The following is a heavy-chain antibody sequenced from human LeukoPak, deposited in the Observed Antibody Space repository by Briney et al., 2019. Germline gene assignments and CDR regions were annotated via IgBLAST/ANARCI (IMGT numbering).Heavy chain of an antibody. V-gene: IGHV4-34*01. CDR1: GGSFSDSY. CDR3: ARGSNSVAY. Sequence: SETLSLTCAVYGGSFSDSYWSWIRQPPGEGLEWIGEINHDGTTNYNPSLKSRVTILVDTSKNQFSLNLRSVTAADTAVYYCARGSNSVAYWGQGTLVTVSP. D-gene: IGHD4-23*01. J-gene: IGHJ4*02. CDR2: INHDGTT.